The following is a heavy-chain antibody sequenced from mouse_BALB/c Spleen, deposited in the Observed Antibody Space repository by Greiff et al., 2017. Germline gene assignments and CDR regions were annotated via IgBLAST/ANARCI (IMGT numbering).Heavy chain of an antibody. V-gene: IGHV1S56*01. J-gene: IGHJ2*01. CDR2: IYPGNVNT. Sequence: VQLQQSGPELVKPGASVRISCKASGYTFTSYYIHWVKQRPGQGLEWIGWIYPGNVNTKYNEKFKGKATLTADKSSSTAYMQLSSLTSEDSAVYFCARSGDYFDYWGQGTTLTVSS. CDR3: ARSGDYFDY. D-gene: IGHD3-1*01. CDR1: GYTFTSYY.